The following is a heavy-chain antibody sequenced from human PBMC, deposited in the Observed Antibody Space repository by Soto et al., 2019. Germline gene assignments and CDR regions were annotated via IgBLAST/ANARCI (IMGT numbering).Heavy chain of an antibody. CDR2: ISPYSGNT. Sequence: QVQLVQSGGEVKKPGASVKVSCKASGYIFTNYDIGWVRQAPGQGLEWMGWISPYSGNTKYTQKVQGRVTMTTDTSTSTAYMELRSLRSGDTAVYYCVRFASSGWYTGGYWGQGTLVTVSS. J-gene: IGHJ4*02. D-gene: IGHD6-19*01. CDR1: GYIFTNYD. CDR3: VRFASSGWYTGGY. V-gene: IGHV1-18*01.